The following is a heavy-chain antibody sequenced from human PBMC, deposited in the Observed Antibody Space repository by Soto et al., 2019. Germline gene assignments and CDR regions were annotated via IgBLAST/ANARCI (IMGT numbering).Heavy chain of an antibody. J-gene: IGHJ4*02. CDR2: IYYSGST. D-gene: IGHD3-22*01. V-gene: IGHV4-59*05. CDR3: ARLPVGYLIFDY. Sequence: SETLSLTCTVSGGAINSYYWTWIRQPAGKGLEWIGRIYYSGSTYYNPSLKSRVTISVDTSKNQFSLKLSSVTAADTAVYYCARLPVGYLIFDYWGQGTLVTVPS. CDR1: GGAINSYY.